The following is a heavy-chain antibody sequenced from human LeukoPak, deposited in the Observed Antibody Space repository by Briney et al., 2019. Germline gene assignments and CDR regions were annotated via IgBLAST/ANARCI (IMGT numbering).Heavy chain of an antibody. CDR2: ISGSGGST. Sequence: GGSLRLSCAASGFTFSSYAMSWVRQAPGKGLEWVSAISGSGGSTYYADPVKGRFTISRDNSKNTLYLQMNSLRAEDTAVYYCAKDPDEPQWRSITIFGVVTSLYMDVWGKGTTVTVSS. CDR3: AKDPDEPQWRSITIFGVVTSLYMDV. V-gene: IGHV3-23*01. J-gene: IGHJ6*03. CDR1: GFTFSSYA. D-gene: IGHD3-3*01.